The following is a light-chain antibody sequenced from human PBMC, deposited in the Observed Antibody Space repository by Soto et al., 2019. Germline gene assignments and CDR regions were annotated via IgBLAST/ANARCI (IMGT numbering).Light chain of an antibody. V-gene: IGKV1-39*01. Sequence: DIQMTQSPSSLSASVGDRVTITCRASQEIGGYLNWYQQKAGKVPKLLIYGASSLQSGVPSRFSGSGSGTDFTLTISSLEPEDFAVYYCQQRSNWPPFGGGTKVDIK. CDR3: QQRSNWPP. CDR2: GAS. CDR1: QEIGGY. J-gene: IGKJ4*01.